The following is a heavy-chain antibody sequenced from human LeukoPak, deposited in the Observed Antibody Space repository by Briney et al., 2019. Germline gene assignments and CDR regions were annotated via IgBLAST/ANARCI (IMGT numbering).Heavy chain of an antibody. J-gene: IGHJ4*02. V-gene: IGHV1-46*01. D-gene: IGHD6-19*01. Sequence: ASVKVSCKASGYTFTGYYMHWVRQAPGQGLEWMGIINSGGGTTSYAQKFQGRVTMTRDTSTSTVYMDLSSLRSEDTAVYYCARGGWYYFGYWGQGTLVTVSS. CDR1: GYTFTGYY. CDR2: INSGGGTT. CDR3: ARGGWYYFGY.